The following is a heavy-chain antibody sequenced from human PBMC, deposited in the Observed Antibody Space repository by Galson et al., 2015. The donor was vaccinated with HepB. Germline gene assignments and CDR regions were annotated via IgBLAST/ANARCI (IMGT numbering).Heavy chain of an antibody. CDR1: GGSISSSSYY. V-gene: IGHV4-39*07. CDR3: ARATGTLGRDYYYYGMDV. D-gene: IGHD1-1*01. J-gene: IGHJ6*02. Sequence: SETLSLTCTVSGGSISSSSYYWGWIRQPPGKGLEWIGSIYYSGSTYYNPSLKSRVTISVDTSKNQFSLKLSSVTAADTAVYYRARATGTLGRDYYYYGMDVWGQGTTVTVSS. CDR2: IYYSGST.